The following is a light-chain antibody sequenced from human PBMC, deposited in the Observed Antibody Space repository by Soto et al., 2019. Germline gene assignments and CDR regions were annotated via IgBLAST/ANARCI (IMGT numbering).Light chain of an antibody. Sequence: QSALTQPPSASGSPGQSVTISCTGTSSDVGGYNYVSWYQQHSGKAPNLMIYEVSKRPSGVPDRFSGSKSGNTASLTVSGLQAEDEADYYCSSYAGSNKFVVFGGGTKLTVL. CDR3: SSYAGSNKFVV. J-gene: IGLJ2*01. CDR2: EVS. V-gene: IGLV2-8*01. CDR1: SSDVGGYNY.